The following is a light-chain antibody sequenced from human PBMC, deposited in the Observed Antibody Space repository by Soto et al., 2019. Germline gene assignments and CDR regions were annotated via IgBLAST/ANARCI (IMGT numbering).Light chain of an antibody. CDR2: DVS. CDR1: SSDIGDYNY. Sequence: QSALTQPASVSGSPGQSIAISCTGTSSDIGDYNYVSWYQQHPGKAPKLMVYDVSNRPSGVSNRFSGSKSGNTASLTISGLQAEDEADYYCCSYTSSSTRVFGGGTKLTVL. J-gene: IGLJ3*02. CDR3: CSYTSSSTRV. V-gene: IGLV2-14*01.